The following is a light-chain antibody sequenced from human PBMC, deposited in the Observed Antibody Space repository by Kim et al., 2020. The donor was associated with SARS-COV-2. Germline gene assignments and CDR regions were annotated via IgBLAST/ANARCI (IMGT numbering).Light chain of an antibody. CDR1: QGVSRN. V-gene: IGKV3-15*01. J-gene: IGKJ2*01. CDR2: SAS. Sequence: EIVMTQSPATLSVSPGERATLSCRASQGVSRNLAWYQQKPGQAPRLLISSASTWATGIPARFSGSGSGTEFTLTISSLQSEDFAVYYCQQYNNWPYTFGQGTKLEI. CDR3: QQYNNWPYT.